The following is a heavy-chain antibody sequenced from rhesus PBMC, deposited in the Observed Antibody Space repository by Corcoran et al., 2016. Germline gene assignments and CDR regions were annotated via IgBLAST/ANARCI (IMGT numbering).Heavy chain of an antibody. CDR2: IYGSGGSN. V-gene: IGHV4S14*01. CDR3: SRVGSSWSEWDTVGTEWYFDL. Sequence: QVQLQESGPGLVKPSETLSLPCAVSGYSISSGYYWGWIRQPPGKGMGWLGGIYGSGGSNYLNPSLKSRVTLSGGTSKNQFSLKLSSVTAADTAVYYWSRVGSSWSEWDTVGTEWYFDLWGPGTPITISS. J-gene: IGHJ2*01. CDR1: GYSISSGYY. D-gene: IGHD5-42*01.